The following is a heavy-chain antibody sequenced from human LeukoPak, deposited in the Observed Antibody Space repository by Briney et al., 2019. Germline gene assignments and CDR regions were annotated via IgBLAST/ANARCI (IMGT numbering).Heavy chain of an antibody. D-gene: IGHD3-22*01. CDR2: INHSGNT. V-gene: IGHV4-34*01. J-gene: IGHJ5*02. CDR3: ARDGSYYDRWFDP. Sequence: SETLSLTCAVSGGSFSGYSWSWIRQSPGKGLEWIGEINHSGNTNYNPSLKSRVTISIDTSKNQFSLKLISVTAADAAVYYCARDGSYYDRWFDPWGQGTLVTVSS. CDR1: GGSFSGYS.